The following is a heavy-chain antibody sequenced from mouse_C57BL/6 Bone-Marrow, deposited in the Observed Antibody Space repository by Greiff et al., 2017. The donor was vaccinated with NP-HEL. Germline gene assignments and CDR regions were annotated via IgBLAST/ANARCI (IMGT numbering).Heavy chain of an antibody. CDR3: SRPGEMDY. CDR2: ISNGGGST. Sequence: DVHLVESGGGLVQPGGSLKLSCAASGFTFSDYYMYWVRQTPEKRLEWVAYISNGGGSTNYPDTVKGRFTISRDNAKNTPYLHMSRLKSEDTAMYYCSRPGEMDYWGQGTSVTVSS. CDR1: GFTFSDYY. V-gene: IGHV5-12*01. J-gene: IGHJ4*01.